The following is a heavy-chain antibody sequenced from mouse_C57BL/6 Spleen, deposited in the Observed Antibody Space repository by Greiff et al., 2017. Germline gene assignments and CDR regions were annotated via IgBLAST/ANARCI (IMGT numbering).Heavy chain of an antibody. V-gene: IGHV1-69*01. CDR2: IDPSDSYT. D-gene: IGHD2-3*01. CDR1: GYTFTSYW. Sequence: VQLQQPGAELVMPGASVKLSCKASGYTFTSYWMHWVKQRPGQGLEWIGEIDPSDSYTNYNQTFKGKSTLTVDKSSSTAYMQLSSLTSEDSAVYYCARVGAGYDGYPAWFAYWGQGTLVTVSA. J-gene: IGHJ3*01. CDR3: ARVGAGYDGYPAWFAY.